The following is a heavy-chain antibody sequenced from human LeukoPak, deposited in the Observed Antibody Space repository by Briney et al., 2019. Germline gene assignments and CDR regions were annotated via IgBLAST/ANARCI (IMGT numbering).Heavy chain of an antibody. V-gene: IGHV4-4*07. CDR3: ARIESYYDFWSGYYTTFDY. D-gene: IGHD3-3*01. J-gene: IGHJ4*02. Sequence: PSETLSLTCTVSGGSMNNNYWSWIRQPAGKGLEWVGRIHSSGSTNYNPSLKSRVTMSVDTSKNQFSLKLSSVTAADTAVYYCARIESYYDFWSGYYTTFDYWGQGTLVTVSS. CDR1: GGSMNNNY. CDR2: IHSSGST.